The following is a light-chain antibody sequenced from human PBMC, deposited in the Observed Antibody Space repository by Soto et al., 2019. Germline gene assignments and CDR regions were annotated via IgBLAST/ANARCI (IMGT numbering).Light chain of an antibody. CDR2: AAS. CDR3: QQSYSTPPWT. J-gene: IGKJ1*01. CDR1: QSISSY. Sequence: DIQMTQSPSPLAACVRDRVTIPFRASQSISSYLNWYQQKPGKAPKLLIYAASSLQSGVPSRFSGSGSGTDFTLTISSLQPEDFATYYCQQSYSTPPWTFGQGTKVDIK. V-gene: IGKV1-39*01.